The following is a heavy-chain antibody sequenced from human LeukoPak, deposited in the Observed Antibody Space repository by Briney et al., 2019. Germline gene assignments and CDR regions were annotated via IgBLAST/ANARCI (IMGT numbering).Heavy chain of an antibody. Sequence: SETLSLTCTVSGGSISSYYWSWIRQPPGKGLEWIGEINHSGSTNYNPSLKSRVTISVDTSKNQFSLKLSSVTAADTAVCYCARRFLGYCSSTSCPRRYYFDYWGQGTLVTVSS. J-gene: IGHJ4*02. CDR1: GGSISSYY. CDR2: INHSGST. V-gene: IGHV4-34*01. D-gene: IGHD2-2*01. CDR3: ARRFLGYCSSTSCPRRYYFDY.